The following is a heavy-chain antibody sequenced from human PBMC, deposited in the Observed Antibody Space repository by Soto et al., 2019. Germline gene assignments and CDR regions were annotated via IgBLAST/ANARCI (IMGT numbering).Heavy chain of an antibody. CDR1: GFTFSSXA. D-gene: IGHD3-22*01. V-gene: IGHV3-23*01. Sequence: GGSLILSWAASGFTFSSXAMSWVRQAPGKGLEWVSAISGSGGSTYYADSVKGRFTISRDNSKNTLYLQMNSLRAEDTAVYYCAKDVSDYYDSSGYYYWGQGTLVTVSS. CDR2: ISGSGGST. CDR3: AKDVSDYYDSSGYYY. J-gene: IGHJ4*02.